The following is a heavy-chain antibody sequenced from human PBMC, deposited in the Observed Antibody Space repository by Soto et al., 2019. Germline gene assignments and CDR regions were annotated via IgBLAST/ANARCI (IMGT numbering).Heavy chain of an antibody. D-gene: IGHD1-7*01. CDR1: GGSISSSSYY. CDR3: ARWNYSLAVGYFDY. Sequence: SETLSLTCTVSGGSISSSSYYWGWIRQPPGKGLEWIGSIYYSGSTYYNPSLKSRVTISVDTSKNQFSLKLSSVTAADTAVYYCARWNYSLAVGYFDYWGQGTLVTVSS. CDR2: IYYSGST. V-gene: IGHV4-39*01. J-gene: IGHJ4*02.